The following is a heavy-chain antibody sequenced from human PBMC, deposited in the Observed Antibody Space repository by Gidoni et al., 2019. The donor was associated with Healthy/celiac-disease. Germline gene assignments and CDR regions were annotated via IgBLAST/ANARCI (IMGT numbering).Heavy chain of an antibody. Sequence: QVQLVQSGAEVKKPGSSVKVSCKAAEGTFSSYAISWVRQAPGQGLEWMGGIIPIFGTANDAQKCQGRVTITADKSTSTAYMELSSLRSEDTALYYCASHAIRLGIGYYFDYWGQGTLVTVSS. D-gene: IGHD7-27*01. CDR2: IIPIFGTA. V-gene: IGHV1-69*06. CDR3: ASHAIRLGIGYYFDY. J-gene: IGHJ4*02. CDR1: EGTFSSYA.